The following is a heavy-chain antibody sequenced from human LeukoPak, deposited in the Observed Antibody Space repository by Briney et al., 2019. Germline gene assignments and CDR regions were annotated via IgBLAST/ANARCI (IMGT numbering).Heavy chain of an antibody. V-gene: IGHV3-23*01. CDR1: GFTFSSYA. D-gene: IGHD3-3*01. CDR3: AKDTDFWSGYYNDY. CDR2: ISGSGGGT. Sequence: GGSLRLSCAASGFTFSSYAMSWVRQAPGKGLEWVSAISGSGGGTYYADSVKGRFTISRDNSKNTLYLQMNSLRAEDTAVYYCAKDTDFWSGYYNDYWGQGTLVTVSS. J-gene: IGHJ4*02.